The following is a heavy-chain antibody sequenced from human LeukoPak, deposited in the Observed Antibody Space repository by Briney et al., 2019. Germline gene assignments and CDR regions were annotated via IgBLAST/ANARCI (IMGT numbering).Heavy chain of an antibody. CDR2: IIPIFGTA. CDR3: ASYCGGDCYSGWFDP. Sequence: ASVKVSCKASGGTFSSYAISWVRQAPGQGLEWMGGIIPIFGTANYAQKFQGRVTITADESTSTAFMELSSLRSEDTAVYYCASYCGGDCYSGWFDPWGQGTLVTVSS. D-gene: IGHD2-21*02. V-gene: IGHV1-69*13. J-gene: IGHJ5*02. CDR1: GGTFSSYA.